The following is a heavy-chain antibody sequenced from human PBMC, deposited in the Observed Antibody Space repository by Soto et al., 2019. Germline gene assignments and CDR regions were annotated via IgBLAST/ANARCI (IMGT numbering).Heavy chain of an antibody. CDR3: ARAHTMMILDRFDP. V-gene: IGHV3-66*01. J-gene: IGHJ5*02. D-gene: IGHD3-22*01. Sequence: GGSLRLSCAASGFRVSDNSMTWVRQAPGKGLEWVSVIHSDATTYFADSVKGRFTISRDNSKNTVYLDMNSLTADDSGVFYCARAHTMMILDRFDPWGHGTLVTVSS. CDR1: GFRVSDNS. CDR2: IHSDATT.